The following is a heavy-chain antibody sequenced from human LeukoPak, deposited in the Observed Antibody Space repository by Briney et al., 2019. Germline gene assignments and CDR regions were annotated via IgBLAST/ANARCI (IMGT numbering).Heavy chain of an antibody. CDR3: ARDFRGSGYYGGIDDDAFDI. CDR2: INWIGGST. CDR1: GFTFDDYV. J-gene: IGHJ3*02. D-gene: IGHD3-22*01. Sequence: GGALRLSCAASGFTFDDYVMSWVRQAPGKGLEWVSHINWIGGSTRYADFVQGRFTISRHNAKKSLYLQINSLRAEDTALYYCARDFRGSGYYGGIDDDAFDIWGQGTMVTVSS. V-gene: IGHV3-20*04.